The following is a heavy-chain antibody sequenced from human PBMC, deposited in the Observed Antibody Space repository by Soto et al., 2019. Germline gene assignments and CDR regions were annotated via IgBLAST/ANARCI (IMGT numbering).Heavy chain of an antibody. Sequence: SETLSLTCIVSDGSIIGYFWSWIRQPPGKTLEWIGTIYYHGSAYSNPSLKSRVTISVDTSNNQLSLKLRSVTAADTAVYYCARHDGFSSGWIFDYWGHGTLVTVSS. CDR3: ARHDGFSSGWIFDY. V-gene: IGHV4-59*04. CDR2: IYYHGSA. J-gene: IGHJ4*01. D-gene: IGHD6-19*01. CDR1: DGSIIGYF.